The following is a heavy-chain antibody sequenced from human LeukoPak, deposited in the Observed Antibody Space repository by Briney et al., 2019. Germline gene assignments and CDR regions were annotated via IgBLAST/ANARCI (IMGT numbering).Heavy chain of an antibody. D-gene: IGHD3-22*01. V-gene: IGHV3-48*03. J-gene: IGHJ4*02. CDR1: GFTFSSYE. CDR3: ARVGGDYYDSSGPIDY. Sequence: PGESLRLSCAASGFTFSSYEINWVRQAPGKGLEWVSYISSSGSTIYYVDSVKGRFTISRDNAKNSLYLQMHSLRAKDTAVYYCARVGGDYYDSSGPIDYWGQGTLVTVSS. CDR2: ISSSGSTI.